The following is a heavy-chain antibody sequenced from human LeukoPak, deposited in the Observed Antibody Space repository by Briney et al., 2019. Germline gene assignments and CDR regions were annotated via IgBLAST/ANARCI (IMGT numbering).Heavy chain of an antibody. CDR1: GGSISSSSYY. CDR2: IYYSGST. Sequence: ASEALSLTCTVHGGSISSSSYYRGWIRQPPGKGLERLGSIYYSGSTYYNPSLKSRVTISVDTSKNQFSLKLSSVTAADTAVYYCARLGDIVVVPAARENNWFDPWGQGTLVTASS. V-gene: IGHV4-39*01. J-gene: IGHJ5*02. CDR3: ARLGDIVVVPAARENNWFDP. D-gene: IGHD2-2*01.